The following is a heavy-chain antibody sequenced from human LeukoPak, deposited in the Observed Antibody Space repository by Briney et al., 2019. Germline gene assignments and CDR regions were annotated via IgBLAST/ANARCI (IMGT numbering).Heavy chain of an antibody. D-gene: IGHD2-2*01. CDR2: ISGSGGST. CDR3: AGLDIVVVPAAMGGQNWFDP. J-gene: IGHJ5*02. Sequence: GGSLRLSCVASGFSFNNYRMTWVRQAPGKGLEWVSAISGSGGSTYYADSVKGRFTISRDNSKNTLYLQMNSLRAEDTAVYYCAGLDIVVVPAAMGGQNWFDPWGQGTLVTVSS. CDR1: GFSFNNYR. V-gene: IGHV3-23*01.